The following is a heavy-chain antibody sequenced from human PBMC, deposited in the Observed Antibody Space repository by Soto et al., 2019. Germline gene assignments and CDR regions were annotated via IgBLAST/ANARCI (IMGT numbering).Heavy chain of an antibody. Sequence: ASVKVSCKASGYTFTRYAMHWVRQAPGQRPERMGWINPGNGDTKYSEKLQGRVTFTRDTSATTIYMELSSLRSEDTALYYCARNSYISGDDDSYYFDYWGQGTPVTVSS. V-gene: IGHV1-3*01. CDR2: INPGNGDT. CDR1: GYTFTRYA. D-gene: IGHD2-21*02. CDR3: ARNSYISGDDDSYYFDY. J-gene: IGHJ4*02.